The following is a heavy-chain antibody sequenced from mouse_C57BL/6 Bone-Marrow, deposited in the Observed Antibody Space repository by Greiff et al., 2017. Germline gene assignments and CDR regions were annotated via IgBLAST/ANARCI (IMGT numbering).Heavy chain of an antibody. J-gene: IGHJ3*01. V-gene: IGHV1-53*01. Sequence: VQLQQPGPELVKPGASVKLSCKASGYTFTSYWMHWVKQRPGQGLEWIGNINPSNGGTNYNEKFKSKATLTVDKSSSTAYMRLCSLTCEDSAVYYCVRGCGSGGSCFADWGQGTLVTVSA. CDR2: INPSNGGT. CDR3: VRGCGSGGSCFAD. D-gene: IGHD1-1*02. CDR1: GYTFTSYW.